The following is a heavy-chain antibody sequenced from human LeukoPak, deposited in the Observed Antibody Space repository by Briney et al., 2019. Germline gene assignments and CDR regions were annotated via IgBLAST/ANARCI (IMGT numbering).Heavy chain of an antibody. Sequence: SETLSLTCAVYGGPFSGYYWSWIRQPPGKGLEWIGEINHSGSTNYNPSLKSRVTISVDTSKNQFSLKLSSVTAADTAVYYCARGGEYSGSPFDPWGQGTLVTVSS. J-gene: IGHJ5*02. CDR3: ARGGEYSGSPFDP. D-gene: IGHD1-26*01. CDR1: GGPFSGYY. V-gene: IGHV4-34*01. CDR2: INHSGST.